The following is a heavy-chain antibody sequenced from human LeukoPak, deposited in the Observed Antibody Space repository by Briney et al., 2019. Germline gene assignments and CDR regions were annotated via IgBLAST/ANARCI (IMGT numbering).Heavy chain of an antibody. CDR2: ISSSSNYI. Sequence: GGSLRLSCAASGFAFSGYSMNWVRQAPGKGLEWVSSISSSSNYIYYADSVKGRFAISRDNAKNSLYLQMNSLRAEDTAVYYCARVPGDYWGQGTLDTVSS. CDR1: GFAFSGYS. V-gene: IGHV3-21*01. CDR3: ARVPGDY. J-gene: IGHJ4*02.